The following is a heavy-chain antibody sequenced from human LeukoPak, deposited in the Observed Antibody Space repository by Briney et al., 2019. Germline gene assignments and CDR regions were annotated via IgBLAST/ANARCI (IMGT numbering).Heavy chain of an antibody. D-gene: IGHD3-9*01. J-gene: IGHJ4*02. CDR3: AILKGLTGFDY. CDR2: INHSGST. CDR1: GGSFSGYY. Sequence: TSETLSLTCAVYGGSFSGYYWSWIRQPPGKGLEWIGEINHSGSTNYNPSLKSRVTISVDTSKNQFSLKLSSVTAADTAVYYCAILKGLTGFDYWGQGTLVTVSS. V-gene: IGHV4-34*01.